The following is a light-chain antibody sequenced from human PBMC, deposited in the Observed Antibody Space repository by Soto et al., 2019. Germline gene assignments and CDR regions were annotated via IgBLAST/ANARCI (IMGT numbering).Light chain of an antibody. CDR2: DTS. J-gene: IGKJ1*01. Sequence: YPTTVYVARLQSTTQYCRASQGIGDTLAWYQHKPGQTPRLLIYDTSTRATGVPTRFSGSRSGAEFTLALNCLEPGDFAVYFCQQYGSSPGTFGQGTKVDTK. V-gene: IGKV3D-15*02. CDR1: QGIGDT. CDR3: QQYGSSPGT.